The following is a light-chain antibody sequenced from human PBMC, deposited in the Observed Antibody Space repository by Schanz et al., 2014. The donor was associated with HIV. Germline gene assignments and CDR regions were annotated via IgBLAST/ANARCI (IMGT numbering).Light chain of an antibody. Sequence: QSALTQPASVSGSPGQSVTISCTGTSSDVGAYNYVSWYQQHPGKAPKLMIYEVTKRPSGVPDRFSGSKSGNTASLTISGLQAEDEADYYCSSYAGTYTVIFGGGTKLTVL. J-gene: IGLJ2*01. CDR1: SSDVGAYNY. CDR2: EVT. CDR3: SSYAGTYTVI. V-gene: IGLV2-8*01.